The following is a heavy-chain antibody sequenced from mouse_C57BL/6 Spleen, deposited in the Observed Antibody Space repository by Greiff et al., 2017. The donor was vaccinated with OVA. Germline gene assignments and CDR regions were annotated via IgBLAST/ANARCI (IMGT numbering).Heavy chain of an antibody. CDR1: GFSLTSYG. D-gene: IGHD2-1*01. V-gene: IGHV2-2*01. CDR2: IWSGGST. J-gene: IGHJ4*01. Sequence: VKLMESGPGLVQPSQSLSITCTVSGFSLTSYGVHWVRQSPGKGLEWLGVIWSGGSTDYNAAFISRLSISKDNSKSQVFFKMNSLQADDTAIYYCARKAYGNYGPMDYWGQGTSVTVSS. CDR3: ARKAYGNYGPMDY.